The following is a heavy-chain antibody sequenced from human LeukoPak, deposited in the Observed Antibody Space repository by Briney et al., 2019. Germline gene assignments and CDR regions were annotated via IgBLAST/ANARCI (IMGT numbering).Heavy chain of an antibody. CDR3: AKDGYGDYSFDY. J-gene: IGHJ4*02. CDR1: GFTFSRYS. D-gene: IGHD4-17*01. V-gene: IGHV3-48*01. Sequence: GGSLRLSCAASGFTFSRYSMNWVRQAPGKGLEWVSYISHSSSTIYYADSVKGRFTISRDNSKNTLYLQMKSLRAEDTAVYYCAKDGYGDYSFDYWGQGTLVTVSS. CDR2: ISHSSSTI.